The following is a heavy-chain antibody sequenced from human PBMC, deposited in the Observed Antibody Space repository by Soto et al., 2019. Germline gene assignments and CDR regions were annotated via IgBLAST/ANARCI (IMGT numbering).Heavy chain of an antibody. D-gene: IGHD2-2*01. CDR3: ADLSRYCTSSNCA. Sequence: DVRLLESGGGLVQPGGSLRLSCAASGFTFSSYSMSWVRQAPGKGLAWVSTIGTSASPYYGDSVRGRFTISRDNSRNTLYLQMDSLRAEDPAVYYCADLSRYCTSSNCAWGQGTLVTVSS. CDR2: IGTSASP. CDR1: GFTFSSYS. V-gene: IGHV3-23*01. J-gene: IGHJ5*02.